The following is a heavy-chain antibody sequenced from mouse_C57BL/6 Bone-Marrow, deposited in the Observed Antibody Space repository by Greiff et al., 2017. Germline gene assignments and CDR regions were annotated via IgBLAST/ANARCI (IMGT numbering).Heavy chain of an antibody. V-gene: IGHV14-4*01. CDR3: TVLLRSMDY. Sequence: VQLQQSGAELVRPGASVKLSCTASGFNIKDDYMHWVKQRPEQGLEWIGRIDPENGDTEYASKFQGKATITADTSSNTAYLQLSSLTSEDTAVYYCTVLLRSMDYWGQGTSVTVSS. CDR1: GFNIKDDY. CDR2: IDPENGDT. D-gene: IGHD1-1*01. J-gene: IGHJ4*01.